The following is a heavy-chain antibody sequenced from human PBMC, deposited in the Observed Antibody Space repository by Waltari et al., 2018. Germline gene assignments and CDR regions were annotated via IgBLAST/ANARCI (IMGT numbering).Heavy chain of an antibody. CDR1: GFTFNSYA. D-gene: IGHD6-19*01. CDR2: IWYDGSHK. V-gene: IGHV3-33*01. CDR3: ARGSGSYADDAFDV. J-gene: IGHJ3*01. Sequence: QVQLVESGGGVVQPGRSLRLSCAASGFTFNSYAMHWVRQGPGKGLEWVAVIWYDGSHKYYVGSVNGRFTISRDNSRNTLSLQMNSLRAEDTALYYCARGSGSYADDAFDVWGQGTMVTVSS.